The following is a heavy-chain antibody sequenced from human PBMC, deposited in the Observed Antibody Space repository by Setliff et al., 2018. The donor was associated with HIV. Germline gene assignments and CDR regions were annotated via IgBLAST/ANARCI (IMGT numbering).Heavy chain of an antibody. CDR3: ARGYSDSGTFFDY. CDR1: GYSFSSYP. CDR2: ISGHSNVK. Sequence: GGSLRLSCAASGYSFSSYPINWVRQAPGKGLEWVSYISGHSNVKQYADSVRGRFTISRENAENSVSLQMSSLRAEDTAVYYCARGYSDSGTFFDYWGQGTLVTVSS. V-gene: IGHV3-48*01. J-gene: IGHJ4*02. D-gene: IGHD3-10*01.